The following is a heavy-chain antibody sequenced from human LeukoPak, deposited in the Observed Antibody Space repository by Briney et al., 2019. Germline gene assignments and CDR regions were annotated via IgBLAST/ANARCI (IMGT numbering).Heavy chain of an antibody. Sequence: PSETLSLTCAVYGGSFSGYYWRRIRQPPGKGLEWIGEINHSGSTNYNPSLKSRVTISVDTSKNQFSLKLSSVTAADTAVYYCARGNKLLWFGEYHYMDVWGKGTTVTVSS. V-gene: IGHV4-34*01. CDR1: GGSFSGYY. CDR3: ARGNKLLWFGEYHYMDV. CDR2: INHSGST. J-gene: IGHJ6*03. D-gene: IGHD3-10*01.